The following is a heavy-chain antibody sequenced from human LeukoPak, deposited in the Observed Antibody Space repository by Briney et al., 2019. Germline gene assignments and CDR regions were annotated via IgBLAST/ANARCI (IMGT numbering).Heavy chain of an antibody. D-gene: IGHD3-10*01. CDR1: GFTFGDYY. Sequence: GGSLRLPCAASGFTFGDYYMSWIRQAPGKGLEWVSYISSSSSYTNYADSVKGRFTISRDNAKNSLYLQMNSLRAEDTAVYYCARDNYGSGSPDYWGQGTLVTVSS. V-gene: IGHV3-11*05. CDR2: ISSSSSYT. J-gene: IGHJ4*02. CDR3: ARDNYGSGSPDY.